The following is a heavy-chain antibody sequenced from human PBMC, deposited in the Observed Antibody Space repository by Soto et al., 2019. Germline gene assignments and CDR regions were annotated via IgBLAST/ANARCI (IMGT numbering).Heavy chain of an antibody. CDR2: ISGSGGST. J-gene: IGHJ4*02. CDR3: AKEFTDYDFWSGYYTGLFVDY. D-gene: IGHD3-3*01. CDR1: GFTFSTYA. V-gene: IGHV3-23*01. Sequence: GGSLRLSCAVSGFTFSTYAMHWVRQAPGKGLEWVSAISGSGGSTYYADSVKGRFTISRDNSKNTLYLQMNSLRAEDTAVYYCAKEFTDYDFWSGYYTGLFVDYWGQGTLVTVSS.